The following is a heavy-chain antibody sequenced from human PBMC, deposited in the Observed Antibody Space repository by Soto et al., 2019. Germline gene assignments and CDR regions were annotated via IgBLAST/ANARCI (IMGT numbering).Heavy chain of an antibody. V-gene: IGHV3-7*04. D-gene: IGHD1-26*01. J-gene: IGHJ4*02. CDR2: TNQDGSEK. Sequence: EDQLVESGGGLVQPGGSLRLTCAVSGFSFRSDWMNWVRQAPGKGLEWVAHTNQDGSEKYYLDSVKGRFTIFRDNAKNYMYLKMNSLRAEDTAVYYCSGGVGDAIWGQGTLVTVSS. CDR3: SGGVGDAI. CDR1: GFSFRSDW.